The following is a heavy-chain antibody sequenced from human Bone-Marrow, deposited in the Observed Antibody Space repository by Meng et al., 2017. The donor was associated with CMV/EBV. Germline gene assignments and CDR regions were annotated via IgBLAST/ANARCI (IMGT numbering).Heavy chain of an antibody. CDR1: GASIRNPDYY. J-gene: IGHJ4*02. Sequence: SETLSLTCTVSGASIRNPDYYWTWIRQSPGKGLEWIGYTYYSGSTYSNPSLASRIYMSVDTSRNQFSLRVYSVTAADTAVYYCARVGASYFYGAVATIWGQGALVTVSS. D-gene: IGHD5-24*01. CDR2: TYYSGST. CDR3: ARVGASYFYGAVATI. V-gene: IGHV4-30-4*01.